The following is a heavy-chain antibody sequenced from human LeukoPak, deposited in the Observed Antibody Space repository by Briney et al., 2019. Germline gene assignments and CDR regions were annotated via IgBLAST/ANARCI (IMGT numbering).Heavy chain of an antibody. CDR3: ARDDLGTSYFNYGMDV. CDR2: INSDGSIT. D-gene: IGHD3/OR15-3a*01. CDR1: GFTFTTYW. Sequence: GGSLRLSCAASGFTFTTYWMHWVRQAPGKGLVWVSHINSDGSITSYADSVKGRFTISRDNAKNSLYLEMNSLRVADSAVYYCARDDLGTSYFNYGMDVWGQGTTVTVSS. J-gene: IGHJ6*02. V-gene: IGHV3-74*01.